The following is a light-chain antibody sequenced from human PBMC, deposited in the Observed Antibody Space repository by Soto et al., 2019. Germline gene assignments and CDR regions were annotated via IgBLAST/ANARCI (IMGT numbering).Light chain of an antibody. V-gene: IGKV1-5*03. Sequence: DVQMTQSPTTLSASVGDRVTLTCRASQNINGWLAWYQRKPGKAPKLLIHKTSNLESGVPLGFSGSGSGTEFTLTISSLQPDDFATYYCQQYKDYWTFGQGTKVDIK. CDR2: KTS. CDR1: QNINGW. J-gene: IGKJ1*01. CDR3: QQYKDYWT.